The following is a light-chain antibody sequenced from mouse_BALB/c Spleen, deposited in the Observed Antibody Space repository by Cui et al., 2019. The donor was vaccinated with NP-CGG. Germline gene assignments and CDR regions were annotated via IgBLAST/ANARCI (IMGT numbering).Light chain of an antibody. J-gene: IGLJ1*01. CDR2: GTN. V-gene: IGLV1*01. CDR1: TGAVTTSNY. CDR3: ALWYSNHWV. Sequence: QAVVTQESALTTSPGETVTLTCRASTGAVTTSNYAKWVQEKSDHLFPGLIGGTNNRAPGVPARFSGSLIGEKPALTITGAQTEDEAIYFCALWYSNHWVFGGGTKLTVL.